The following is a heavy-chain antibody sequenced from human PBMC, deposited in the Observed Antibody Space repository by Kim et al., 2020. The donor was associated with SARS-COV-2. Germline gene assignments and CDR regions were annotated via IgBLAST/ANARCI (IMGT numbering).Heavy chain of an antibody. D-gene: IGHD2-2*01. CDR1: GFTFSSYG. CDR3: AKDFYWSSTSCDETAFD. Sequence: GGSLRLSCAASGFTFSSYGMHWVRQAPGKGLEWVAVISYDGSNKYYADSVKGRFTISRDNSKNTLYLQMNSLRAEDTAVYYCAKDFYWSSTSCDETAFD. V-gene: IGHV3-30*18. J-gene: IGHJ3*01. CDR2: ISYDGSNK.